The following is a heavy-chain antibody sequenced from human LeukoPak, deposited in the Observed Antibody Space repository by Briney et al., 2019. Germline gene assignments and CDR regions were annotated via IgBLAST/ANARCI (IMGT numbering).Heavy chain of an antibody. D-gene: IGHD6-19*01. J-gene: IGHJ4*02. CDR3: ARFGGGVAGPRDYYFDY. CDR2: VHLGDSDT. CDR1: GYSFTRYW. V-gene: IGHV5-51*01. Sequence: GESLKISCKGSGYSFTRYWIGWVRQMPGKGLEWMGIVHLGDSDTRYSPSFQGQVTISADKSITTAYLQWSSLKASDTAMYYCARFGGGVAGPRDYYFDYWGQGTLVTVSS.